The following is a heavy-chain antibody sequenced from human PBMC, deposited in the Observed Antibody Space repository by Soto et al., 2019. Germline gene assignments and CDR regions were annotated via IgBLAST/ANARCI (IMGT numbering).Heavy chain of an antibody. V-gene: IGHV3-30*18. Sequence: QVQLVESGGGVVQPGRSLRLSCVASGFSFRSYAMHWVRQAPGKGLEWVAVISYDGNDKNYTDSVKGRFTISRDSVKNTLYLQMNNMRVEDTAVYHCAKDSPSAPFDHGGQGILVTVSS. CDR3: AKDSPSAPFDH. CDR2: ISYDGNDK. J-gene: IGHJ4*02. CDR1: GFSFRSYA.